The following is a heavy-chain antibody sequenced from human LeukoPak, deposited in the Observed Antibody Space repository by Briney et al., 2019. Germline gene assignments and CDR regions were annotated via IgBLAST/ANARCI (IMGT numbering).Heavy chain of an antibody. CDR2: IYYSGST. CDR1: GGSITNYY. Sequence: SETLSLTCTVSGGSITNYYWSWIRQPPGKGLEWIGYIYYSGSTSYNPSLKSRVTISVDTPKNQFSLKVRSVTAADTAVYYCARQSPQLVVFDYWGQGTLVTVSS. V-gene: IGHV4-59*08. D-gene: IGHD1-1*01. J-gene: IGHJ4*02. CDR3: ARQSPQLVVFDY.